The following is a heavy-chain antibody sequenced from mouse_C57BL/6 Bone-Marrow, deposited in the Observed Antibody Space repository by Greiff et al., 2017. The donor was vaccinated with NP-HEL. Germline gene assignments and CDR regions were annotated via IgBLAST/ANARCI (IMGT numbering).Heavy chain of an antibody. CDR2: IHPNSGST. V-gene: IGHV1-64*01. D-gene: IGHD3-2*02. J-gene: IGHJ4*01. Sequence: QVQLQQPGAELVKPGASVKLSCKASGYTFTSYWMHWVKQRPGQGLEWIGMIHPNSGSTNYNEKFKSKATLTVDKSSSTAYMQLSSLTSEDSAVYYCADGAAQATRAMDYWGQGTSVTVSS. CDR1: GYTFTSYW. CDR3: ADGAAQATRAMDY.